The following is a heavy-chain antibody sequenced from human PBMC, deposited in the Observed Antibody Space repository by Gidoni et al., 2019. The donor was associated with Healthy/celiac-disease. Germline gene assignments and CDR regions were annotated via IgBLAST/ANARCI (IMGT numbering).Heavy chain of an antibody. CDR3: AKDYYDWGFDP. CDR1: GFTFSGYA. CDR2: ISGSGGGT. D-gene: IGHD3-3*01. Sequence: EVQLLESGGGLVQPGGSLRLSCAASGFTFSGYAMSWVRQAPGKGLEWVSAISGSGGGTYYADAVKGRFTISRDNSKNTLYLQMNSLRAEDTAVYYCAKDYYDWGFDPWGQGTLVTVSS. V-gene: IGHV3-23*01. J-gene: IGHJ5*02.